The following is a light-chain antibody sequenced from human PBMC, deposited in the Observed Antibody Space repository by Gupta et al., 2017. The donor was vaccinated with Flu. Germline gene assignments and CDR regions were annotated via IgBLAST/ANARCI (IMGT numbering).Light chain of an antibody. CDR1: NSKIGGNT. J-gene: IGLJ2*01. V-gene: IGLV1-44*01. CDR3: AAWDDGLNGWI. CDR2: SNN. Sequence: RVTISCSGSNSKIGGNTVAWYQHLPGTAPKLLIYSNNLRPSGVPDRFSGSKSGTSASLAISGLQSEDEADYYCAAWDDGLNGWIFGGGTKLTGL.